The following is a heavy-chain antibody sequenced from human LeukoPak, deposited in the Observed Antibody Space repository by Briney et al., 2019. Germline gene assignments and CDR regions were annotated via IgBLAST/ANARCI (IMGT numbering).Heavy chain of an antibody. CDR2: IWYDGSNK. D-gene: IGHD5-24*01. CDR3: ARPRYRDGYNPDY. J-gene: IGHJ4*02. V-gene: IGHV3-33*08. Sequence: GGSLRLSCSASGFTFSSYAMHWVRQAPGKGLEWVAVIWYDGSNKYYADSVKGRFTISRDNSKNTLYLQMNSLRAEDTAVYYCARPRYRDGYNPDYWGQGTLVTVSS. CDR1: GFTFSSYA.